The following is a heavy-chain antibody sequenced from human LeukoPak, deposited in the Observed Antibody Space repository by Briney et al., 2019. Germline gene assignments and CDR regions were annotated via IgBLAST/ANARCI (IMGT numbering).Heavy chain of an antibody. CDR3: ARHGSSSWPVDY. J-gene: IGHJ4*02. D-gene: IGHD6-13*01. V-gene: IGHV5-10-1*01. CDR2: IDPSDSYV. CDR1: GYTFTRHW. Sequence: GESLKISCKGSGYTFTRHWISWVRQTPGKGLEWMGRIDPSDSYVDYTPSFQGHVTISVDQSVTTVYLQWSTLKASDTAMYYCARHGSSSWPVDYWGQGTLVTVSS.